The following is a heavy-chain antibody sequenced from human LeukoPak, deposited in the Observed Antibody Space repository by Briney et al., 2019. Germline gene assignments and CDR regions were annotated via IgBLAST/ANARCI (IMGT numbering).Heavy chain of an antibody. CDR1: GYTFMKYG. V-gene: IGHV1-18*01. J-gene: IGHJ4*02. CDR3: ARDGYDILTGYKLDY. Sequence: VASVKVSCKTSGYTFMKYGIIWVRQAPGQGPGWMGWISAYNGNAKYAQNVQDRLTMTIDTSTSTVYMELRSLRSDDTAVYYCARDGYDILTGYKLDYWGQGTLVTVSS. CDR2: ISAYNGNA. D-gene: IGHD3-9*01.